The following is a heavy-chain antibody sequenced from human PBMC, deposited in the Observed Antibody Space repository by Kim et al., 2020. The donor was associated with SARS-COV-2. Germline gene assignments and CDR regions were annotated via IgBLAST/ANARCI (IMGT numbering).Heavy chain of an antibody. J-gene: IGHJ4*02. CDR2: T. Sequence: TNYNTSLKSRVTISVDKSKNQFSLKLSSVTAADTAVYYCGVGESLPHFDYWGQGTLVTVSS. CDR3: GVGESLPHFDY. D-gene: IGHD3-10*01. V-gene: IGHV4-4*02.